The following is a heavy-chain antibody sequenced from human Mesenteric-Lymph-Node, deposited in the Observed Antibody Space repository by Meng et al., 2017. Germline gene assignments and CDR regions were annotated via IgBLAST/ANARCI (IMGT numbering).Heavy chain of an antibody. V-gene: IGHV4-4*02. D-gene: IGHD6-13*01. Sequence: QVAGPGLVKPSGTLSLTCAVSGGAITSSNWWSWVRHPPGKGLGWIWEIYHSGSTNYNPSLKSRVTISVDKSKNQFSLKLSAVTAADTAVYYCARVAAAGNEWFDPWGQGTLVTVSS. CDR1: GGAITSSNW. CDR3: ARVAAAGNEWFDP. J-gene: IGHJ5*02. CDR2: IYHSGST.